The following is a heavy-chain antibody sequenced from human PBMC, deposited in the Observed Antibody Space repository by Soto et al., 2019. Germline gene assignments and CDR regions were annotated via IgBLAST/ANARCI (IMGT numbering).Heavy chain of an antibody. CDR2: ITWNSGDI. CDR3: ARGGGGGLFDP. J-gene: IGHJ5*02. Sequence: EVQLVESGGGLVQPGRSLRLSCVASGFTFDDYAMHWVRQAPGKGLEWVSGITWNSGDITYTGSVKGRFSISRDNAENSLYLQMNNLTAGDTGVYYCARGGGGGLFDPWGQGSLVTVSS. CDR1: GFTFDDYA. D-gene: IGHD2-21*01. V-gene: IGHV3-9*01.